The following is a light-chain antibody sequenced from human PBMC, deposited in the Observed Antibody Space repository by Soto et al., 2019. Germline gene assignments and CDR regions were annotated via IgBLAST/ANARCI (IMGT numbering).Light chain of an antibody. CDR2: KNN. V-gene: IGLV1-47*01. Sequence: QSVLTQSPSASGTPGQRVTISCSGSSSNIGSNFVSWYQQIPGAAPKLLIYKNNQRPSGVPDRFSGSKSGTSASLAISGLRSEDEADYYCAAWDDSLSGYVFGTGTKVTVL. J-gene: IGLJ1*01. CDR1: SSNIGSNF. CDR3: AAWDDSLSGYV.